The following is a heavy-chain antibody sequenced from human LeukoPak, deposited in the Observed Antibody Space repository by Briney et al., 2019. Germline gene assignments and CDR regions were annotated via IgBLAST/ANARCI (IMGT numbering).Heavy chain of an antibody. J-gene: IGHJ2*01. D-gene: IGHD5-24*01. CDR2: INHSGST. Sequence: SETLSLTCAVYGGSFSGYQWSWIRQPPGKGLEWIGVINHSGSTNYNPSLKSRVTISVDTSKNQFSLKLSSVTAADTAVYYCARVGARRWLQREGRTSNWYFDLWGRGTLVTVSS. V-gene: IGHV4-34*01. CDR3: ARVGARRWLQREGRTSNWYFDL. CDR1: GGSFSGYQ.